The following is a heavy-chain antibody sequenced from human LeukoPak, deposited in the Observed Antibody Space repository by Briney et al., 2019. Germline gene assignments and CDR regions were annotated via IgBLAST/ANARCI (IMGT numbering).Heavy chain of an antibody. V-gene: IGHV4-59*08. Sequence: SETLSLTCRVSGGSISSYYWSWIRQPPGKGLEWIGYMHYSGSTNHNPSLKSRVTISADTSKNQFSLKLTSVTAADTAVYYCARHANYYGSGSYLNWFDPWGQGTLVTVSS. J-gene: IGHJ5*02. D-gene: IGHD3-10*01. CDR3: ARHANYYGSGSYLNWFDP. CDR1: GGSISSYY. CDR2: MHYSGST.